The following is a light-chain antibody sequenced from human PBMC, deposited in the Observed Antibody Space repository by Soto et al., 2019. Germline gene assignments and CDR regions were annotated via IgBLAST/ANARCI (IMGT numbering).Light chain of an antibody. CDR1: QSISSW. J-gene: IGKJ1*01. V-gene: IGKV1-5*03. Sequence: PSIKLTTVGDRVTITCRASQSISSWLAWYQQKPGKAPKLLIYKASSLESGVPSRFSGSGSGTEFTLTISSLQPDDFATYYCQQYRTFGQGTKV. CDR2: KAS. CDR3: QQYRT.